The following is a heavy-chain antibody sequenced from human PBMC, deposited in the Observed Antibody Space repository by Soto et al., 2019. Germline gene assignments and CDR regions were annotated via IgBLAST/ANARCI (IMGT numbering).Heavy chain of an antibody. CDR1: GYTFTSYA. CDR3: ARGRYGGYRSYDY. J-gene: IGHJ4*01. V-gene: IGHV1-3*01. D-gene: IGHD5-12*01. CDR2: INAGNGNT. Sequence: QVQLVQSGAEVKKPGASVKVSCKASGYTFTSYAMHWVRQAPGQRLEWMGWINAGNGNTKYSQKFQGRVTLTRDTSAVTAHMELSRLRSKDTAVYYCARGRYGGYRSYDYWSHGTLVIVSS.